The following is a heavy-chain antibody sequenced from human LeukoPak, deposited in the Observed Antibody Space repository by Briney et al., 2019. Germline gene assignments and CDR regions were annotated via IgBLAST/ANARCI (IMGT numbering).Heavy chain of an antibody. Sequence: ASVKVSCKASGYTFTSYDINWVRQATGQGLEWMGWMNPNSGNTGYAQKFQGRVTMTRNTSISTAYMELSSLRSEDTAVYYCARGLISGGYYDFWSGYSSVWTSLPYYYYYYMDVWGKGTTVTVSS. D-gene: IGHD3-3*01. V-gene: IGHV1-8*01. CDR1: GYTFTSYD. CDR2: MNPNSGNT. CDR3: ARGLISGGYYDFWSGYSSVWTSLPYYYYYYMDV. J-gene: IGHJ6*03.